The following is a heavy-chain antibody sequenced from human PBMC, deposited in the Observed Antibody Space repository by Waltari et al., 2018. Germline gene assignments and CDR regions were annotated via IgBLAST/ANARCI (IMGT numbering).Heavy chain of an antibody. Sequence: QVQLQQWGAGLLKPSETLSLTCAVYGGSFSGYYWSWIRQPPGKGLEWIGEINHSGSTNYNPSLKSRVTISVDTSKNQFSLKLSSVTAADTAVYYCARLVVAAHYYYYYYMDVWGKGTTVTVS. V-gene: IGHV4-34*01. CDR1: GGSFSGYY. J-gene: IGHJ6*03. D-gene: IGHD2-15*01. CDR3: ARLVVAAHYYYYYYMDV. CDR2: INHSGST.